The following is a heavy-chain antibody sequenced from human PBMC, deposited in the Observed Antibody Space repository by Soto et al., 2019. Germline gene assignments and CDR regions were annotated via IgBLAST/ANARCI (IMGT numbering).Heavy chain of an antibody. CDR2: LSWNSGFS. Sequence: EMLLVESGGGLVQPGGSLRLSCGGSGFSFDDYTMHWVRQAPGKGPEWVASLSWNSGFSGYADSVKGRFTISRDNAQSSVHLQMNNLRTEDTALYYCAKGRGTIVVTDAYDIWGQGTMVTVSS. J-gene: IGHJ3*02. CDR1: GFSFDDYT. CDR3: AKGRGTIVVTDAYDI. V-gene: IGHV3-9*01. D-gene: IGHD3-22*01.